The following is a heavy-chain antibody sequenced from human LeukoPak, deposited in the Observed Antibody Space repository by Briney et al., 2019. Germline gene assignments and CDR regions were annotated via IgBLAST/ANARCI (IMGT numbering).Heavy chain of an antibody. V-gene: IGHV4-30-2*01. D-gene: IGHD2-21*02. Sequence: PSETLSLTCAVSGGSISSGGYSWSWIRQPPGKGLEWIGYIYHSGSTYYNPSLKSRVTISVDRSKNQFSLKLSSVTAADTAVYYCARMTSDDAFDIWGQGTMVTVSS. J-gene: IGHJ3*02. CDR3: ARMTSDDAFDI. CDR1: GGSISSGGYS. CDR2: IYHSGST.